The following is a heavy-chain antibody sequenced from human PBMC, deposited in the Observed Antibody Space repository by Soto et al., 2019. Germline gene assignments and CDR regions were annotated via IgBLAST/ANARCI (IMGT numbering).Heavy chain of an antibody. V-gene: IGHV3-9*01. CDR2: ISWNSGSI. CDR1: GFTFDDYA. D-gene: IGHD6-19*01. Sequence: EVQLVESGGGLVQPGRSLRLSCAASGFTFDDYAMHWVRQAPGKGLEWVSGISWNSGSIGYADSVKGRFTISRDNAKNSLYRKMNSLRAEDTALYYCAQDMEIAVAGNFDYWGQGTLVTVSS. J-gene: IGHJ4*02. CDR3: AQDMEIAVAGNFDY.